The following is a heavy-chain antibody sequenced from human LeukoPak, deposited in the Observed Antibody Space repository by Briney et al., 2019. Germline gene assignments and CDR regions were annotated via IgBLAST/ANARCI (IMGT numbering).Heavy chain of an antibody. V-gene: IGHV1-2*02. CDR1: GYTFTDYY. CDR3: VRDGLNWNYDY. Sequence: ASVKVSCKASGYTFTDYYMHWVRQALRQGLEWMGWISPTSGDTRYAQKFQGRVAMTRDASITTAHMELSRLRSDDTADYYCVRDGLNWNYDYWGQGTLVAVSS. D-gene: IGHD1-7*01. J-gene: IGHJ4*02. CDR2: ISPTSGDT.